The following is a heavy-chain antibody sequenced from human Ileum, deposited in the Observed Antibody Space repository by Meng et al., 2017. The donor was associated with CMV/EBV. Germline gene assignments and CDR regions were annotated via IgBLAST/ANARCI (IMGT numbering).Heavy chain of an antibody. Sequence: KAAGGTFSSDAIRWVRQAPGQGLEWKGGIIPILGKANYAQKYKGRVTITADKSTGTAYMELSSLRSEDTAVYYCARTGPGGATIFCYWGQETLVTVSS. J-gene: IGHJ4*02. CDR2: IIPILGKA. V-gene: IGHV1-69*10. CDR3: ARTGPGGATIFCY. CDR1: GGTFSSDA. D-gene: IGHD1-26*01.